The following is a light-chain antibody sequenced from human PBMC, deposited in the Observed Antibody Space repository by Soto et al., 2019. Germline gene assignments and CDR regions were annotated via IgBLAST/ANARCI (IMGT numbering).Light chain of an antibody. CDR1: QDISNC. CDR3: QQYDDLPRST. J-gene: IGKJ5*01. Sequence: QMTQSPSSLSASVGDRVTITCQASQDISNCLNWYQQKPGKAPKLLIYDASNLQTGVPSRFSGSGSGTDFTFTISSLQAEDIATYYCQQYDDLPRSTFGQGTRLDIK. CDR2: DAS. V-gene: IGKV1-33*01.